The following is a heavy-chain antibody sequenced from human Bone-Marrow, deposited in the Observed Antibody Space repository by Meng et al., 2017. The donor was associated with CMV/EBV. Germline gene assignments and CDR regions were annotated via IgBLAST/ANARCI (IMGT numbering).Heavy chain of an antibody. CDR3: ARAAAAGAYYYYGMDV. CDR1: GFTVSSNY. V-gene: IGHV3-66*02. CDR2: IYSGGST. D-gene: IGHD6-13*01. J-gene: IGHJ6*02. Sequence: GGSLRLSCAASGFTVSSNYMSWVRQAPGKGLEWVSVIYSGGSTYYADSVKGRFTISRDNSKNTLYLQMNSLRAEDTAVYYCARAAAAGAYYYYGMDVWGQGTTVTVSS.